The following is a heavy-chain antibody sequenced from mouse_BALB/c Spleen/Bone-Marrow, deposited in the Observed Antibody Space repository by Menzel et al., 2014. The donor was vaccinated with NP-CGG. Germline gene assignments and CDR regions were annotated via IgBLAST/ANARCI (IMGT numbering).Heavy chain of an antibody. V-gene: IGHV14-3*02. Sequence: EVKLVESGAELVKPGASVKLSCTASGFNIXDTYMHWVKQRPEQGLEWIGRIDPANGNTKYDPKFQGKATITADTSSNTAYLQLSSLTSEDTAVYYCARSLYDGYFFWFAYWGQGTLVTVSA. CDR2: IDPANGNT. CDR3: ARSLYDGYFFWFAY. J-gene: IGHJ3*01. CDR1: GFNIXDTY. D-gene: IGHD2-3*01.